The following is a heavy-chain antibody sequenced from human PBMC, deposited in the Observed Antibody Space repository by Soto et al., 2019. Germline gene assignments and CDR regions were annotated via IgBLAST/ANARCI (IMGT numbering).Heavy chain of an antibody. V-gene: IGHV4-38-2*02. CDR3: ARDRATQPLYFDY. J-gene: IGHJ4*02. CDR2: IDYSGKT. D-gene: IGHD5-12*01. CDR1: GYLISSGYY. Sequence: PSETLSLTCSVSGYLISSGYYWGWVRQTPGKGLEWLGSIDYSGKTYKNPSLKSRVSASVDLSQNQFSLNLRSVTAADTAVYFCARDRATQPLYFDYWGQGTLVTVSS.